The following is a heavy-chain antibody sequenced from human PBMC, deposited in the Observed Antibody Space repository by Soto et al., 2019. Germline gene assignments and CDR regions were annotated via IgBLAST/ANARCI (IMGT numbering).Heavy chain of an antibody. J-gene: IGHJ4*02. V-gene: IGHV6-1*01. CDR2: TYYRSKWYN. Sequence: SQTLSLTCAISGDSVSSNSAAWNWIRQSPSRGLEWLGRTYYRSKWYNDYAVSVKSRITINPDTSKNQFSLQLNSVTPEDTAVYYCXRDAPKQQLVRRYYFDYWGQGTLVTVSS. CDR3: XRDAPKQQLVRRYYFDY. CDR1: GDSVSSNSAA. D-gene: IGHD6-13*01.